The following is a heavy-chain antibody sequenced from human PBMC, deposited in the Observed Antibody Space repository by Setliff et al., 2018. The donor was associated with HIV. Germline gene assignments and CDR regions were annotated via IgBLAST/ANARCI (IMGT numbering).Heavy chain of an antibody. V-gene: IGHV4-39*01. CDR2: IYYSGST. J-gene: IGHJ3*02. Sequence: SETLSLTCTVSGGSIRSTSFYWGWIRQPPGKGLEWIGSIYYSGSTHYNPSLNSRVTISVDTSKNQFSLKLSSVTAADTSVYYCARRMDSYYYGSGSHGSVFDIWGQGTMVTVSS. CDR3: ARRMDSYYYGSGSHGSVFDI. CDR1: GGSIRSTSFY. D-gene: IGHD3-10*01.